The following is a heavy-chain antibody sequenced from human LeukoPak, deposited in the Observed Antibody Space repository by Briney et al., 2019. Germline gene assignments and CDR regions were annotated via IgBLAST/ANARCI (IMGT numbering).Heavy chain of an antibody. V-gene: IGHV3-23*01. D-gene: IGHD3-3*01. CDR1: GFTFSNYD. J-gene: IGHJ4*02. Sequence: GGSLRLSCAASGFTFSNYDMSWVRQAPGKGLEWVSGISGSGGSTHYADSVKGRFTISRDNAKNSLYLQMNSLRAEDTAVYYCARGPSITIFGVVPFFDYWGQGTLVTVSS. CDR2: ISGSGGST. CDR3: ARGPSITIFGVVPFFDY.